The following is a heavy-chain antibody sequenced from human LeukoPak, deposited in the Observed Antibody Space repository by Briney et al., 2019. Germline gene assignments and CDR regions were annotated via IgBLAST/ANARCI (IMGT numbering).Heavy chain of an antibody. J-gene: IGHJ4*02. CDR2: ISSSSSTI. CDR3: ARGSPAADY. Sequence: GGSLRLSCAASGFTFSSYSMNWVRQAPGKGLEWVSYISSSSSTIYYADSVKGRFTISRDNAKNSLYLQMNSLRAEDTAVYYCARGSPAADYWGQGTLVTVSS. CDR1: GFTFSSYS. V-gene: IGHV3-48*04. D-gene: IGHD2-2*01.